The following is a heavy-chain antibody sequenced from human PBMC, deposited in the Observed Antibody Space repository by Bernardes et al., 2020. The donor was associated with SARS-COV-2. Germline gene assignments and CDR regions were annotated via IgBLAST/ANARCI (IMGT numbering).Heavy chain of an antibody. CDR1: GYSFTSYW. Sequence: GESLQISCKGSGYSFTSYWIGWVRQMPGKGLEWMGIIYPGDSDTRYSPSFQGQVTISADKSISTAYLQWSSLKASDTAMYYCARRYGCSSTSCYHFDYWGQGTLVTVSS. V-gene: IGHV5-51*01. J-gene: IGHJ4*02. CDR3: ARRYGCSSTSCYHFDY. D-gene: IGHD2-2*01. CDR2: IYPGDSDT.